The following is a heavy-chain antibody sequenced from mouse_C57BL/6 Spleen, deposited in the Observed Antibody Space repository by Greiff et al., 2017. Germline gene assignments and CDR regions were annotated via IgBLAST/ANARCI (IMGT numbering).Heavy chain of an antibody. CDR3: ASDYASSPTFDY. J-gene: IGHJ2*01. V-gene: IGHV1-62-3*01. Sequence: QVQLQQPGAELVKPGASVKLSCKASGYTFTSYWMHWVKQRPGRGLEWIGRIDPNSGGTKYNEKFKGKATLTADKSSSTAYMQLSSLTSEDSAVYCCASDYASSPTFDYWGQGTTLTVSS. CDR2: IDPNSGGT. D-gene: IGHD1-1*01. CDR1: GYTFTSYW.